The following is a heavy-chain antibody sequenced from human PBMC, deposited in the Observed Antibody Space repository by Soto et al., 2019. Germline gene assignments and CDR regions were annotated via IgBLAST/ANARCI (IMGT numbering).Heavy chain of an antibody. CDR3: ARAPPGVYYYYGLDV. V-gene: IGHV1-18*01. CDR2: ISPYNGYT. J-gene: IGHJ6*02. Sequence: QLQLVQSGTEMKKPGASVKVSCKASGYTFTMHGITWVRQAPGQGLEWMGWISPYNGYTKYAQKIQGRVTMTTDTSTTTDYLELRSLRSDDTAVYYCARAPPGVYYYYGLDVWGQGTTVTVSS. D-gene: IGHD3-10*01. CDR1: GYTFTMHG.